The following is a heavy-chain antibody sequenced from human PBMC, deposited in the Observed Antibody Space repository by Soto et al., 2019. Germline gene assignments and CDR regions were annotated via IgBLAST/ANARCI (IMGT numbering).Heavy chain of an antibody. Sequence: ASVKVSCKASGGTFSTYTVSWVRQAPGLGLEWMGGITPIFERAKYAHKFQGTVTITADESTSTAYMELSSLRSEDAAVYYCASGRDTAMVNFDFWGQGTQVTVSS. CDR1: GGTFSTYT. J-gene: IGHJ4*02. CDR3: ASGRDTAMVNFDF. V-gene: IGHV1-69*13. CDR2: ITPIFERA. D-gene: IGHD5-18*01.